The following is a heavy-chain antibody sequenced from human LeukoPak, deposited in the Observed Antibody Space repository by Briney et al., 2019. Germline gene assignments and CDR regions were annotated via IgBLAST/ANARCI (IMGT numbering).Heavy chain of an antibody. D-gene: IGHD3-16*02. Sequence: KPGGSLRLSCAASGFTFSTYNMNWVRQAPGKGLEWVSSITSSSSYIYYADSVKGRFTISRHNAKNSLYLQMNSLRAEDTAVYYCAGVPAGVIGMKDAFDIWGQGTMVTVSS. J-gene: IGHJ3*02. CDR1: GFTFSTYN. CDR2: ITSSSSYI. V-gene: IGHV3-21*01. CDR3: AGVPAGVIGMKDAFDI.